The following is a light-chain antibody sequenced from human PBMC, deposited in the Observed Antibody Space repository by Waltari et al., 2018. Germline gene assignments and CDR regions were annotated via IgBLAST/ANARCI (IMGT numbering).Light chain of an antibody. CDR1: QSVSRA. CDR3: RTYLSLPVT. J-gene: IGKJ1*01. V-gene: IGKV3-20*01. Sequence: EIVLTQSPVTLSLSLWERATVSYRASQSVSRALAWYQQKPGQAPRLLIYGASTRATGIPDRFSGSGSGTDFSLNISRLEPDDFAVYYCRTYLSLPVTLGHGTTVEI. CDR2: GAS.